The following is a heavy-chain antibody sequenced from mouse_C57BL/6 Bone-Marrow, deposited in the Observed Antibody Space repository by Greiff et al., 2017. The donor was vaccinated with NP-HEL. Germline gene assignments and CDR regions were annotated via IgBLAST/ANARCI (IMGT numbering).Heavy chain of an antibody. J-gene: IGHJ4*01. Sequence: QVQLKQPGAELVKPGASVKLSCKASGYTFTSYWMHWVKQRPGQGLEWIGMIHPNSGSTNYNEKFKSQATLTVDKSSSTAYMQLSSLTSEDSAVYYCARSEGYYGAMDYWGQGTSVTVSS. CDR3: ARSEGYYGAMDY. D-gene: IGHD1-1*01. CDR2: IHPNSGST. V-gene: IGHV1-64*01. CDR1: GYTFTSYW.